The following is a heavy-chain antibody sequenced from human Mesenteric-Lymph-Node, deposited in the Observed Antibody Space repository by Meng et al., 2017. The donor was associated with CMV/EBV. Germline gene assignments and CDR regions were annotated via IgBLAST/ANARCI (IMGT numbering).Heavy chain of an antibody. CDR1: GYTFTSYG. CDR2: ISAYNGNT. D-gene: IGHD2-8*01. J-gene: IGHJ4*02. Sequence: ASVKVSCKASGYTFTSYGISWVRQAPGQGLEWMGWISAYNGNTNYAQKLQGRVTMTTDTSTTTAYMELRSLRSDDTAIYYCAREVMGNWGMDYWGQGTLVTVSS. V-gene: IGHV1-18*01. CDR3: AREVMGNWGMDY.